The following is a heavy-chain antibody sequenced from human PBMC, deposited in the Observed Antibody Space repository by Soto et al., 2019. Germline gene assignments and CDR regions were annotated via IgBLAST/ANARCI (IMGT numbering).Heavy chain of an antibody. CDR3: ARRDSGCNYFDY. J-gene: IGHJ4*02. V-gene: IGHV4-39*02. CDR2: TYYTGNT. CDR1: GGSVSSKTYY. Sequence: SETLSLTCTVSGGSVSSKTYYWGWIRQLPGRGLEWIGITYYTGNTYYNPSLESRVSISLDMSTNNFSLKLSSVTAADTAVYYCARRDSGCNYFDYWGQGTLVTVSS. D-gene: IGHD6-19*01.